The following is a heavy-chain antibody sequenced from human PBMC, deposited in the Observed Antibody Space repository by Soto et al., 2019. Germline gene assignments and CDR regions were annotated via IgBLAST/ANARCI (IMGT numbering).Heavy chain of an antibody. J-gene: IGHJ6*02. CDR1: GGSISSYY. V-gene: IGHV4-59*08. D-gene: IGHD2-15*01. Sequence: QVQLQESGPGLVRPSETLSLICTVSGGSISSYYWSWIRQPPGKGLEWIGYIYYSGTTRYNPSLKRRGTLTVDTSKNQFSLKLSALTAADTAGYHCARHVPYCSDSSHCAYGLDVWGQGTTVTVSS. CDR2: IYYSGTT. CDR3: ARHVPYCSDSSHCAYGLDV.